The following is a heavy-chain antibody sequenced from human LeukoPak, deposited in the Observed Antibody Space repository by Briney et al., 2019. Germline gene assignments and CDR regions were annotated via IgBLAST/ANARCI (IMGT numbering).Heavy chain of an antibody. J-gene: IGHJ6*02. CDR1: GYTFTSYD. CDR3: ARSASSGWNGYYYYYGMDV. CDR2: MNPNSGNT. V-gene: IGHV1-8*01. Sequence: ASVKVSCKAPGYTFTSYDINWVRQATGQGLEWMGWMNPNSGNTGYAQKFQGRVTMTRNTSISTAYMELSSLRSDDTAVYYCARSASSGWNGYYYYYGMDVWGQGTTVTVSS. D-gene: IGHD6-19*01.